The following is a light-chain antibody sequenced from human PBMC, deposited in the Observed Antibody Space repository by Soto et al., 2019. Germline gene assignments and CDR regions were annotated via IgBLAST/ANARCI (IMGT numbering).Light chain of an antibody. J-gene: IGKJ2*01. CDR1: QSLVHSDGNTY. V-gene: IGKV2-30*02. CDR3: VQATHWPYT. Sequence: DVVMTQSPLSLPVTLGQPASISCRSSQSLVHSDGNTYLNWFQQRPGQSPRRLIYSVSNRDSGVPARSSGSASGTDFTPKISRVEAEDVAIYYCVQATHWPYTFGQGTKLETK. CDR2: SVS.